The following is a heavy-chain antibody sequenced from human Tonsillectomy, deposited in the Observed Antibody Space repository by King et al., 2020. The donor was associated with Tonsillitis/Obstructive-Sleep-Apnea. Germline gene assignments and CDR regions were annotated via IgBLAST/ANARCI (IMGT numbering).Heavy chain of an antibody. CDR1: GFTVSSNY. J-gene: IGHJ4*02. Sequence: VQLVESGGGLIQPGGSLRLSCAASGFTVSSNYMSWVRQAPGKGLEWVSVLYSGGSTYYADSVKGRFTISRDNSKNTLYLQMNSLRAEDTAVYYCARAGYSGSWSLFDYWGQGTLVTVSS. V-gene: IGHV3-53*01. CDR3: ARAGYSGSWSLFDY. D-gene: IGHD6-13*01. CDR2: LYSGGST.